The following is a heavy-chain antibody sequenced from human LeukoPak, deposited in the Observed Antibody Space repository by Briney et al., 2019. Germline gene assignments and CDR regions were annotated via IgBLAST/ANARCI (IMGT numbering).Heavy chain of an antibody. CDR3: AKGKSIASLWYMDV. J-gene: IGHJ6*03. CDR2: ITWDSGTI. CDR1: GFNLGDYA. Sequence: PGRSLRLSCEASGFNLGDYAMHWVRHIPGKGLEWVSGITWDSGTIDYAGYVRGRFTISRDNAKNSLYLQMNTLKPEDTAIYYCAKGKSIASLWYMDVWGKGTTVIVSS. D-gene: IGHD2-2*01. V-gene: IGHV3-9*01.